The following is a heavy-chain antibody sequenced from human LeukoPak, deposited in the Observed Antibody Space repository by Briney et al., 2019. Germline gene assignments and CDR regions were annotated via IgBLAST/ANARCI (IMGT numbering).Heavy chain of an antibody. J-gene: IGHJ6*03. V-gene: IGHV3-23*01. CDR2: ISGSGGST. CDR1: GFTFSSYA. D-gene: IGHD2-2*01. Sequence: GGSLRLSCAASGFTFSSYAMSWVRQAQGKGLEWVSAISGSGGSTYYADSVKGRFTISRDKSKNTLYLQMNSLRAEDTAVYYCAKYPREYCSSTSCYDFYYYYYMDVWGKGTTVTISS. CDR3: AKYPREYCSSTSCYDFYYYYYMDV.